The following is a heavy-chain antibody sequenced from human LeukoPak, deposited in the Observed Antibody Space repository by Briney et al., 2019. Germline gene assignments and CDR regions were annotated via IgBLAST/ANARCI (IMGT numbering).Heavy chain of an antibody. V-gene: IGHV4-39*02. CDR2: IFYSENT. CDR1: GDSTCGSSYF. D-gene: IGHD3-10*01. CDR3: ARLKEGMDY. J-gene: IGHJ4*02. Sequence: PETPSDTSILPGDSTCGSSYFWGSIRQPPREGLEWIVSIFYSENTYYMSALKSRVTISVETAKNNCSLKLSSVTAADSAVYYCARLKEGMDYWGQGTLVTVSS.